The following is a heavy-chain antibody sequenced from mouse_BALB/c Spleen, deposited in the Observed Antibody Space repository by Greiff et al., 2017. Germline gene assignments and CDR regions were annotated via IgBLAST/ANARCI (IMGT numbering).Heavy chain of an antibody. CDR2: ISSGSSTI. Sequence: EVQVVESGGGLVQPGGSRKLSCAASGFTFSSFGMHWVRQAPEKGLEWVAYISSGSSTIYYADTVKGRFTISRDNPKNTLFLQMTSLRSEDTAMYYCARLWLRHAMDYWGQGTSVTVSS. CDR3: ARLWLRHAMDY. CDR1: GFTFSSFG. J-gene: IGHJ4*01. V-gene: IGHV5-17*02. D-gene: IGHD2-2*01.